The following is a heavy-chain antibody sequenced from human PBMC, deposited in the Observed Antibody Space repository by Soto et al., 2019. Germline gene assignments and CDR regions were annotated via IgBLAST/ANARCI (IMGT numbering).Heavy chain of an antibody. CDR2: SSGGGETI. CDR3: ARASPSKQWLTTRYLGN. J-gene: IGHJ4*02. D-gene: IGHD6-19*01. CDR1: RFAFSDSS. V-gene: IGHV3-48*02. Sequence: GGCLGLSGAASRFAFSDSSMNWVRQAPGKVLEWVSYSSGGGETIYHADSVRGRLTISRDKAKNSLFLQMNSVIEEETAVYHFARASPSKQWLTTRYLGNRRQLTRFTISS.